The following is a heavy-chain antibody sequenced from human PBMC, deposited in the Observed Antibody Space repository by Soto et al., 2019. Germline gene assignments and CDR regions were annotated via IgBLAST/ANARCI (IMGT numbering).Heavy chain of an antibody. CDR2: ISYDGSNK. Sequence: GGSLRLSCAASGFTFSSYAMHWVRQAPGKGLGWVAVISYDGSNKYYADSVKGRFTISRDNSKNTLYLQMNSLRAEDTAVYYCARDAGGYSYGVDVWGQGTTVTVSS. V-gene: IGHV3-30-3*01. J-gene: IGHJ6*02. D-gene: IGHD5-18*01. CDR3: ARDAGGYSYGVDV. CDR1: GFTFSSYA.